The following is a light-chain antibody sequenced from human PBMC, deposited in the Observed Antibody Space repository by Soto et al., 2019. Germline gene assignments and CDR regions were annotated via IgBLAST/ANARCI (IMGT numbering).Light chain of an antibody. CDR2: WAS. CDR1: QSVLYSSNNKNY. Sequence: DIVMTQSPDSLAVSLGERATINCKSSQSVLYSSNNKNYLAWYQQKPGQPPKLLIYWASTRESGVPDRFSGSGSWADFTLTISSLQAEDVAAYYCQQYYSTPQTFGQGTKVEIK. J-gene: IGKJ1*01. V-gene: IGKV4-1*01. CDR3: QQYYSTPQT.